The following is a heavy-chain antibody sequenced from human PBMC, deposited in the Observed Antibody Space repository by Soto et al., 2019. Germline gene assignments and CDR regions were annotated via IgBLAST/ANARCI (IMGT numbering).Heavy chain of an antibody. Sequence: SCPTLVNPTETPTLTCTVSGFSLSNARMGVSWIRQPPGKALEWLAHIFSNDEKSYSTSLKSRLTISKDTSKSQVVLTMTNMDPVDTATYYCARIQDSSSPGYFDYWGQGTLVTVSS. CDR1: GFSLSNARMG. V-gene: IGHV2-26*01. CDR2: IFSNDEK. J-gene: IGHJ4*02. D-gene: IGHD6-6*01. CDR3: ARIQDSSSPGYFDY.